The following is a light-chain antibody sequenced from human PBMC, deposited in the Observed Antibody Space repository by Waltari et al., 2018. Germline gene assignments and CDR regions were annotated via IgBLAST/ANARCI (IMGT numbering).Light chain of an antibody. CDR3: QQYNTWPPST. CDR1: QSISNN. CDR2: GAS. V-gene: IGKV3-15*01. Sequence: EIVMTQSPAALSVSPGERATLSCRASQSISNNLAWYQHKPGQPPRLLISGASTRATGGPARFSGSGSGTEFTLTISSLQSEDSAIYFCQQYNTWPPSTFGQGTKLEIK. J-gene: IGKJ2*02.